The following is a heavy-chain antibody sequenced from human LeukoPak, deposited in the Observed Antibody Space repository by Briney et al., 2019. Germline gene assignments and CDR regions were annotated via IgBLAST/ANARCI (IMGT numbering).Heavy chain of an antibody. V-gene: IGHV1-69*13. Sequence: GASVKVSCKTSGGTFSSYAISWVRQAPGQGLEWMGGIIPIFGTANYAQKFQGRVTITADESTSTAYMELSSLRSEDTAVYYCAREQADCSGGSCYGVLDYWGQGTLVTVSS. CDR2: IIPIFGTA. J-gene: IGHJ4*02. CDR1: GGTFSSYA. CDR3: AREQADCSGGSCYGVLDY. D-gene: IGHD2-15*01.